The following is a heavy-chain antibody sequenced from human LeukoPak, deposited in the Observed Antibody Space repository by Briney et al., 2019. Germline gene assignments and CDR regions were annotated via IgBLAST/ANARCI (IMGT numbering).Heavy chain of an antibody. CDR3: ARAPGYYYYYMDV. J-gene: IGHJ6*03. V-gene: IGHV4-34*01. CDR2: INHSGST. D-gene: IGHD3-10*01. CDR1: GGSFSGYY. Sequence: SETLSLTCAVYGGSFSGYYWSWIRQPPGKGLEWIGEINHSGSTNYNPSLKSRVTISVDTSKNQFSLKLGSVTAADTAVYYCARAPGYYYYYMDVWGKGTTVTVSS.